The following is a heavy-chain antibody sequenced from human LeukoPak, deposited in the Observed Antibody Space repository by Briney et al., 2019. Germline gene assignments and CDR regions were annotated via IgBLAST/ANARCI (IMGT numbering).Heavy chain of an antibody. J-gene: IGHJ4*02. CDR1: GFTFSSYG. CDR3: ARNRGTYYGFNDY. V-gene: IGHV3-74*01. D-gene: IGHD1-26*01. Sequence: PGGSLRLSCAASGFTFSSYGMSWVRQAPGKGLVWLSRINSDGSSRSYADSVKGRFTISRDNGKNTLYLQMNSLRAEDTAVYYCARNRGTYYGFNDYWGQGTRVTVSS. CDR2: INSDGSSR.